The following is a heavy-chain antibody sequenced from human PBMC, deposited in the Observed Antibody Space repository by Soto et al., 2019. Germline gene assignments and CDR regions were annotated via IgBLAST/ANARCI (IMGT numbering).Heavy chain of an antibody. CDR2: VYYSGST. J-gene: IGHJ5*02. CDR1: GGSVSSGSYY. Sequence: SETLSLTCTVSGGSVSSGSYYWSWIRQPPGKGLEWIGYVYYSGSTNYNPSLKSRVTISVDTSKNQFSLKLSSVPAADTAVYYCARVGITGTNRNWFDPWGQGTLITVS. CDR3: ARVGITGTNRNWFDP. D-gene: IGHD1-7*01. V-gene: IGHV4-61*01.